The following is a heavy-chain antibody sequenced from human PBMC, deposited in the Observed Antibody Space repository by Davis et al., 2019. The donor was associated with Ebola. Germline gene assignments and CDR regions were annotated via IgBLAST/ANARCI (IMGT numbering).Heavy chain of an antibody. CDR1: GFSFSTYW. J-gene: IGHJ6*03. D-gene: IGHD6-6*01. CDR2: INSDGSNT. CDR3: ARVSTSSGNFYYYMDV. Sequence: HTGGSLRLSCTASGFSFSTYWMHWVRQAPGKGLVWVARINSDGSNTNYADSVKGRFTISRDTAKNTLYLQMDSLRVEDTAIYYCARVSTSSGNFYYYMDVWGKGTTVTVS. V-gene: IGHV3-74*01.